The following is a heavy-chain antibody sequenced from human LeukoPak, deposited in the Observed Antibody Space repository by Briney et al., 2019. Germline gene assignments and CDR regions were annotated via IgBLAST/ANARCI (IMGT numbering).Heavy chain of an antibody. D-gene: IGHD5-18*01. Sequence: GASVKVSCKVSGYTLTELSMHWVRQAPGKGLEWMGGFDPEDGETIYAQKFQGRVTMTEDTSTDTAYMELSSLRSEDTAVYYCATMVPVDTAMVTPPFDYWGQGTLVTVSS. CDR1: GYTLTELS. CDR2: FDPEDGET. J-gene: IGHJ4*02. CDR3: ATMVPVDTAMVTPPFDY. V-gene: IGHV1-24*01.